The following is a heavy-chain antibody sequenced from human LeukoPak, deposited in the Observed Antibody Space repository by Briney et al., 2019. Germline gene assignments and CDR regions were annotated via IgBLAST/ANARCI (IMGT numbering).Heavy chain of an antibody. D-gene: IGHD6-19*01. CDR2: ISSSSSYI. J-gene: IGHJ4*02. V-gene: IGHV3-21*01. CDR1: GFTFSSYS. Sequence: GGSLRLSCAASGFTFSSYSMNWVRQAPGKGLEGVSSISSSSSYIYYADSVKGGFTISRDNAKNSLYLQMNSLRAEDTAVYYCARAPGYSSGYFDYWGQGTLVTVSS. CDR3: ARAPGYSSGYFDY.